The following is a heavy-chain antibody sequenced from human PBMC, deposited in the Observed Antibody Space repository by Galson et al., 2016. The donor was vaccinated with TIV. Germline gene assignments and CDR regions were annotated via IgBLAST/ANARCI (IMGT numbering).Heavy chain of an antibody. Sequence: SVKVSCKASGYKFIGYHVHWVRQAPGQGLEWMGWIKPNRGDTNVAQKFRGRVTMTRDTSITTAYLELSGLRSDDTAVYYCARGFGVLTGNYLPKDFDYWGQGTLGAVSS. CDR3: ARGFGVLTGNYLPKDFDY. D-gene: IGHD3-9*01. CDR1: GYKFIGYH. V-gene: IGHV1-2*02. CDR2: IKPNRGDT. J-gene: IGHJ4*02.